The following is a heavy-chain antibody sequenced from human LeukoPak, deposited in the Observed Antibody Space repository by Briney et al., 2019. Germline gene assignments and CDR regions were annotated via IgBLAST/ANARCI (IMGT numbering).Heavy chain of an antibody. CDR1: GYTFTSYD. Sequence: ASVKVSCKASGYTFTSYDINWVRQATGQGLEWMGWMNPNSGNTGYAQKFQGRVTMTRNTSISTAYMELRSLRSDDTAVYYCARDFRYCSSTSCYTGDYWGQGTLVTVSS. D-gene: IGHD2-2*02. CDR2: MNPNSGNT. J-gene: IGHJ4*02. V-gene: IGHV1-8*01. CDR3: ARDFRYCSSTSCYTGDY.